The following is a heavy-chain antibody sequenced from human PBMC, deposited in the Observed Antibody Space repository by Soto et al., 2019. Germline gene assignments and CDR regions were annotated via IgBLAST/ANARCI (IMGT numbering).Heavy chain of an antibody. CDR3: ARKEGITARPDRRYFEL. D-gene: IGHD6-6*01. CDR1: GFTFSSYS. J-gene: IGHJ2*01. V-gene: IGHV3-21*01. Sequence: PGGSLRLSCAASGFTFSSYSMNWVRQAPGKGLEWVSSISSSSSYIYYADSVKGRFTISRDNAKNSLYLQMNSLRAEDTAVYYCARKEGITARPDRRYFELRGRGTPVPVSP. CDR2: ISSSSSYI.